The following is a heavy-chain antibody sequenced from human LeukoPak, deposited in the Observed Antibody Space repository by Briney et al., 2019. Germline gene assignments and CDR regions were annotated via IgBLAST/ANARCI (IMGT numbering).Heavy chain of an antibody. Sequence: ASVKVSCKASGYTFTGYSIYWVRQTPGQKLEWMGWINPKTGTANSAQKFQGRVTMTRDTSISTVYMELSRLRSDDTAVYYCARGKTPITLRYCSGGSCYSGFDAFDIWGQGTMVTVSS. CDR3: ARGKTPITLRYCSGGSCYSGFDAFDI. J-gene: IGHJ3*02. CDR1: GYTFTGYS. V-gene: IGHV1-2*02. CDR2: INPKTGTA. D-gene: IGHD2-15*01.